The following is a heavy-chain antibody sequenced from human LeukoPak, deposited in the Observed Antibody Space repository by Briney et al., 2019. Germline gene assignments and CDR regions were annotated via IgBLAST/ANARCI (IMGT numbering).Heavy chain of an antibody. CDR1: GFTVSSNY. J-gene: IGHJ4*02. D-gene: IGHD6-19*01. V-gene: IGHV3-23*01. CDR2: ISGNGGST. Sequence: GGSLRLSCAASGFTVSSNYMSWVRQAPGKGLQWVSTISGNGGSTYYADSVKGRLTISRDNSKNTLYLQMNSLRAEDTAVYYCAKPKFTVSGSNYFDYWGQGTLVTVSS. CDR3: AKPKFTVSGSNYFDY.